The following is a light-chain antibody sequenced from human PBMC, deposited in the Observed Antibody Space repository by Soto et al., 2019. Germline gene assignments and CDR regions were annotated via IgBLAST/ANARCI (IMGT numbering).Light chain of an antibody. CDR2: DAS. CDR3: HQYGTSLLYT. Sequence: EIVLTQSPGTLSLSPGERATLSCRASQSVTSGYLAWYQQKPGQAPRLLIYDASSRATGIPDRFSGSGSGTDFTLTIIRLEPEDFAVYYCHQYGTSLLYTFGQGPKLEIK. J-gene: IGKJ2*01. V-gene: IGKV3-20*01. CDR1: QSVTSGY.